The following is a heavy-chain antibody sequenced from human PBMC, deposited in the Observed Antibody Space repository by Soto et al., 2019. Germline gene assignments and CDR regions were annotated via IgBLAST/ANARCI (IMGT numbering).Heavy chain of an antibody. J-gene: IGHJ5*02. CDR3: PTHISGRTSSIGNWFDT. V-gene: IGHV3-21*01. CDR1: GFTFSSYS. Sequence: GGSLRLSCAASGFTFSSYSMNWVRQAPGKGLEWVSSISSSSSYMYYADSVKGRFTISRDNAKNSLYLHMNSLRAEDTAVYYCPTHISGRTSSIGNWFDTWGQGTLVTVSS. CDR2: ISSSSSYM. D-gene: IGHD3-10*01.